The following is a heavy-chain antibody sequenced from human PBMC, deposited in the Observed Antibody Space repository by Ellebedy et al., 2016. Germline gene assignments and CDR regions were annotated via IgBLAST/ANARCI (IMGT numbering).Heavy chain of an antibody. Sequence: GESLKISXAAAGFTFKDFFMSWVRQAPGKRLEWVSTISAGGDITFSADSVKGRFTISRDNSRNTVYLQMDSLRAADTAVYYCYYGHYSGYWGQGTLVTVSS. D-gene: IGHD4-17*01. V-gene: IGHV3-23*01. CDR3: YYGHYSGY. CDR2: ISAGGDIT. CDR1: GFTFKDFF. J-gene: IGHJ4*02.